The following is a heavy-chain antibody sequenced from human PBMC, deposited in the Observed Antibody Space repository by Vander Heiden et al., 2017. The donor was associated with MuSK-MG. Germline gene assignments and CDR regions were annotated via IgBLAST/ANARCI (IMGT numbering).Heavy chain of an antibody. D-gene: IGHD6-13*01. J-gene: IGHJ4*02. CDR2: IWYDGSNK. V-gene: IGHV3-33*01. CDR3: ARDRAAAGLDY. CDR1: GFTFSSYG. Sequence: QVQLAESGGGVVQPGRSLRLSCEASGFTFSSYGMHWVRQAPGKGLEWVAVIWYDGSNKYYADSVKGRFTISRDNSKNTLYLQMNSLRAEDTAVYYCARDRAAAGLDYWGQGTLVTVSS.